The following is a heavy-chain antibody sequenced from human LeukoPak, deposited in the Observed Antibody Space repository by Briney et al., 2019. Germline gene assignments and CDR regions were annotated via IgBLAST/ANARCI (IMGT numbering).Heavy chain of an antibody. CDR2: INNYGSIT. D-gene: IGHD3-10*01. CDR1: GLTFSNYW. V-gene: IGHV3-74*03. CDR3: ASLTSQYDY. J-gene: IGHJ4*02. Sequence: GGSLRLSCAASGLTFSNYWMQWVRQAPGKGLVWVARINNYGSITTYADSVKGRFTISRDNAKNTLYLQMNSLRAEDTAVYYCASLTSQYDYWGLGTLVTVSS.